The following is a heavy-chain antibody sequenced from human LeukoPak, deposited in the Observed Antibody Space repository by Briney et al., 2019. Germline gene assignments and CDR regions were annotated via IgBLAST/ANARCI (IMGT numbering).Heavy chain of an antibody. CDR1: GGTFSSYA. CDR3: ARAQRAITIFGVVINGWFDP. Sequence: SVKVSCKASGGTFSSYAISWVRQAPGQGLEWIGGIIPIFGTANYAQKFQGRVTITADESTSTAYMELSSLRSEDTAVYYCARAQRAITIFGVVINGWFDPWGQGTLVTVSS. D-gene: IGHD3-3*01. CDR2: IIPIFGTA. V-gene: IGHV1-69*01. J-gene: IGHJ5*02.